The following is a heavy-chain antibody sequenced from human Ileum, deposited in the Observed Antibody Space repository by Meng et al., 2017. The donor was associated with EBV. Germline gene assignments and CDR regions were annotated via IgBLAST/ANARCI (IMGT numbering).Heavy chain of an antibody. Sequence: QVQLQECGLRLVKPSGTLALTCAVSGGSITNNNWSWVRQPPGQGLEWIGEISQSGSTYYNPSLKSRVTISGDKSKNNFSLRLSSVTAADTAVYYCAKRTGDRGDYFDYWGQGALVTVSS. CDR3: AKRTGDRGDYFDY. CDR2: ISQSGST. V-gene: IGHV4-4*02. D-gene: IGHD7-27*01. CDR1: GGSITNNNW. J-gene: IGHJ4*02.